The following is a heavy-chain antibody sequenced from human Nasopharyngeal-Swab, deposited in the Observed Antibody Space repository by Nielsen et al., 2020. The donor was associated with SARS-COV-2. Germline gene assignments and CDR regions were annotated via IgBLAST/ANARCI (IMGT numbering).Heavy chain of an antibody. CDR2: VSSSGNIT. Sequence: LKISCLASGFTFHNNAMTCVRQPPGKGLEWVCTVSSSGNITYYADSVKGRFTLSRANSKNPLFLQMTNLPDEHTAASSCSQGRSLIGPCDWRQG. J-gene: IGHJ4*02. CDR1: GFTFHNNA. D-gene: IGHD2-15*01. CDR3: SQGRSLIGPCD. V-gene: IGHV3-23*01.